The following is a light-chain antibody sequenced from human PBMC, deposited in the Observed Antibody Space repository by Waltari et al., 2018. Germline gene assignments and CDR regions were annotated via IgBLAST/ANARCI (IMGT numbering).Light chain of an antibody. CDR3: CSYAGSFPLV. Sequence: QSALTQPRSVSGSPGQSVTISCTGTSSDVGGYNYVSWYQQHPGKAPKIMIYDVSKRPSGVPDRFSGSKSGNAASLTISGLQSEDEADYYCCSYAGSFPLVFGGGTKLTV. CDR2: DVS. V-gene: IGLV2-11*01. CDR1: SSDVGGYNY. J-gene: IGLJ3*02.